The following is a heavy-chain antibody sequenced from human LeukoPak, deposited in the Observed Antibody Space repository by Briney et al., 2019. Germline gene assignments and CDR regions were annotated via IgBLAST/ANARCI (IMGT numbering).Heavy chain of an antibody. Sequence: GGSLRLSCAASGFSFSTYAMTWVRQAPGKGLEWISGISGSGGSTYYADSVKGRFTISRDNSKNTLYLQMNSLRAEDTAVYYCARAPSGAYCSASSCGYLAYWGQGTLVTVPS. V-gene: IGHV3-23*01. CDR2: ISGSGGST. D-gene: IGHD2-15*01. CDR1: GFSFSTYA. J-gene: IGHJ4*02. CDR3: ARAPSGAYCSASSCGYLAY.